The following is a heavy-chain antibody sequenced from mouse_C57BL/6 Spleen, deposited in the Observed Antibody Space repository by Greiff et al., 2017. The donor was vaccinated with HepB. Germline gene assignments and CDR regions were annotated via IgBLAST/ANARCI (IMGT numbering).Heavy chain of an antibody. V-gene: IGHV3-6*01. CDR2: ISYDGSN. Sequence: ESGPGLVKPSQSLSLTCSVTGYSITSGYYWNWIRQFPGNKLEWMGYISYDGSNNYNPSLKNRISITRDTSKNQVFLKLNSVTTEDTATYYCAREDDYPWVAYWGQGTLVTVSA. CDR3: AREDDYPWVAY. D-gene: IGHD2-4*01. CDR1: GYSITSGYY. J-gene: IGHJ3*01.